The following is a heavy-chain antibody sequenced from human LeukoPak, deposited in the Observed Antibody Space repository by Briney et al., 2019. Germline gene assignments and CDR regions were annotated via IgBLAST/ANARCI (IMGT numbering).Heavy chain of an antibody. CDR3: ARGSTVRITIFGVVIPLYFDY. CDR1: GGSFSGYY. Sequence: SETLSLTCAVYGGSFSGYYWSWIRQPPGKGLEWIGEINHSGSTNYNPSLKSRVTTSVDTSKNQFSLKLSSVTAADTAVYYCARGSTVRITIFGVVIPLYFDYWGQGTLVTVSS. D-gene: IGHD3-3*01. V-gene: IGHV4-34*01. J-gene: IGHJ4*02. CDR2: INHSGST.